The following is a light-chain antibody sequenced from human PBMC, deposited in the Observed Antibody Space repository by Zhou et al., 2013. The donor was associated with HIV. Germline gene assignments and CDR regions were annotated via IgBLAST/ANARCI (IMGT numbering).Light chain of an antibody. CDR2: KAS. V-gene: IGKV1-5*03. Sequence: DIQMTQSPSTLSASVGDRVTITCRASQSISSWLAWYQQKPGKAPKLLIYKASSLESGVPSRFSGSGSGTEFTLTISSLQPDDFATYYCLRHNSFPWTFGQGTKVEIK. CDR1: QSISSW. CDR3: LRHNSFPWT. J-gene: IGKJ1*01.